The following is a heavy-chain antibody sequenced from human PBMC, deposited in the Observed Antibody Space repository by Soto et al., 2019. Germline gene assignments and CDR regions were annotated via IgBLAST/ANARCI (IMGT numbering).Heavy chain of an antibody. Sequence: EVQLVESGGGLVQPGGSLRLSCAASGFTLSSYSMNWVRQAPGEGLEWVSYINCPSHIIFHADSVKGRFTISRDNAKNSLYLQMNGQRDEDTAVYYCARVPLAGSGSYRGLDVWGQGTTVTVSS. V-gene: IGHV3-48*02. CDR2: INCPSHII. CDR1: GFTLSSYS. J-gene: IGHJ6*02. D-gene: IGHD3-10*01. CDR3: ARVPLAGSGSYRGLDV.